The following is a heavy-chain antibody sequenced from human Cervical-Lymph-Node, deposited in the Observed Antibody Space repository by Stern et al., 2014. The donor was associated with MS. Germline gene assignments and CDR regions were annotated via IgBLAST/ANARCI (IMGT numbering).Heavy chain of an antibody. Sequence: MQLVESGAEVKKPGASVKVSCKVSGYTLNDLSLHWVRQAPGEGLEWMGGSSPEDGETIFAQGLQGRVTVTEDTSTDTAYMELSSLRSEDTAVYYCASAVTGLNYYFHALDVWGKGTTVTVSS. V-gene: IGHV1-24*01. CDR2: SSPEDGET. J-gene: IGHJ6*04. D-gene: IGHD6-19*01. CDR3: ASAVTGLNYYFHALDV. CDR1: GYTLNDLS.